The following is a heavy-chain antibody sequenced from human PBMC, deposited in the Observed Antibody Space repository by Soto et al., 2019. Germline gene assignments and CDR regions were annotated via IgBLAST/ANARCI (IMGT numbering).Heavy chain of an antibody. D-gene: IGHD3-3*01. J-gene: IGHJ4*02. CDR3: ARGGVSTRTFDY. Sequence: GESLKISCKGSGYNFAGYWIAWVRQMPGRGLELMGIIYPSDSDTRYRPSFQGQVTISADKSISSAYLQWSSLRASDTAMYYCARGGVSTRTFDYWGQGTPVTVSS. CDR1: GYNFAGYW. CDR2: IYPSDSDT. V-gene: IGHV5-51*01.